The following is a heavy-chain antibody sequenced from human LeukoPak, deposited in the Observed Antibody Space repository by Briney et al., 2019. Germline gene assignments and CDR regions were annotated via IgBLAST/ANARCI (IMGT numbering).Heavy chain of an antibody. CDR2: VYSDGST. Sequence: GGSLRLSCAASGFSVSADYMSWARQAPGKGLEWVSVVYSDGSTYYADSVKGRFTISRDDSKNTLYLQMNSLRSEDTALYYCARDPTNYATDHDCWGQGTLVTVSS. V-gene: IGHV3-53*01. D-gene: IGHD2-8*01. CDR3: ARDPTNYATDHDC. J-gene: IGHJ4*02. CDR1: GFSVSADY.